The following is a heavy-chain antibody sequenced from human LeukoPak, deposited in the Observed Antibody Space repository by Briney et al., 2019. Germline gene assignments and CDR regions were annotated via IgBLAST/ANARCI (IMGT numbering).Heavy chain of an antibody. CDR1: GGTFSSYA. Sequence: GASVKVSCKASGGTFSSYAISWVRQAPGQGLEWMGGIIPIFGTANYAQKFQGRVTITADESTGTAYMELSSLRSEDTAVYYCARLCGGSCYSGFDYWGQGTLVTVSS. CDR3: ARLCGGSCYSGFDY. D-gene: IGHD2-15*01. V-gene: IGHV1-69*13. CDR2: IIPIFGTA. J-gene: IGHJ4*02.